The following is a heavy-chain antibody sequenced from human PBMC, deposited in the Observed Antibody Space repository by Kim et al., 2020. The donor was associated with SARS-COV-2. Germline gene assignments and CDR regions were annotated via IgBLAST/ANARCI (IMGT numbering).Heavy chain of an antibody. CDR2: IRSKAYGGTT. Sequence: GGSLRLSCTASGFTFGDYAMSWVRQAPGKGLEWVGFIRSKAYGGTTEYAASVKGRFTISRDDSKSIAYLQMNSLKTEDTAVYYCTSVNTIFGVLEWGQGTLVTVSS. CDR1: GFTFGDYA. D-gene: IGHD3-3*01. CDR3: TSVNTIFGVLE. J-gene: IGHJ4*02. V-gene: IGHV3-49*04.